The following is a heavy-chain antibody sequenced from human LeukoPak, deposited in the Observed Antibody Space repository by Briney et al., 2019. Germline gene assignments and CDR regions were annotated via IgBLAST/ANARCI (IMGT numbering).Heavy chain of an antibody. CDR1: GGTFSSYA. CDR2: IIPILGIA. V-gene: IGHV1-69*04. CDR3: ARDFPPGVLGILGY. J-gene: IGHJ4*02. Sequence: SVKVSCKASGGTFSSYAIGWVRQAPGQGLEWMGRIIPILGIANYAQKFQGRVTITADKSTSTAYMELSSLRSEDTAVYYCARDFPPGVLGILGYWGQGTLVTVSS. D-gene: IGHD1-26*01.